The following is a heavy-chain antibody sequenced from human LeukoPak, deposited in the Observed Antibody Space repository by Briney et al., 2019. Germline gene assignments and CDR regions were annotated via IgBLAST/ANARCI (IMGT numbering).Heavy chain of an antibody. D-gene: IGHD2-2*02. CDR3: ARGLYTYNARYFDN. J-gene: IGHJ4*02. V-gene: IGHV4-34*01. CDR1: GGSFSGYY. CDR2: INHYGSI. Sequence: KPSETLSLTCAVYGGSFSGYYWSWIRQPPGKGLEWIGEINHYGSINYNPSLKSRVTISVDTSKNQFSLRLSSVTAADTAVYYCARGLYTYNARYFDNWGQGTLVTVSS.